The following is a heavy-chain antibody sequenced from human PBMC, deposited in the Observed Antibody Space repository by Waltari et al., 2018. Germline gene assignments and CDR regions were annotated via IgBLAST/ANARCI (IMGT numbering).Heavy chain of an antibody. J-gene: IGHJ4*02. CDR3: AKDRGVRGFDY. CDR1: GFTFSSYA. CDR2: ISGSGGST. D-gene: IGHD3-10*01. Sequence: EVQLVESGGGLVQPGGSLRLSCAATGFTFSSYALSVVPQAPGKGLEWVSAISGSGGSTYYADSVKGRFTISRDNSKNTLYLQMNSLRAEDTAVYYCAKDRGVRGFDYWGQGTLVTVSS. V-gene: IGHV3-23*04.